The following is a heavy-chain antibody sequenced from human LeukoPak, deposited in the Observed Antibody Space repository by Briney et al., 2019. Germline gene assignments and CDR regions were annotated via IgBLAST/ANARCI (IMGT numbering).Heavy chain of an antibody. Sequence: PSETLSLTCTVSGGSISSYYWSWIRQPPGKGLEWIGYIYYSGSTNYNPSLKSRVTISVDTSKNQFSLKLSSVTAADTAVYYCAREGPGSYYNERWYYYYYMDVWGKGTTDTVSS. V-gene: IGHV4-59*01. J-gene: IGHJ6*03. D-gene: IGHD3-10*01. CDR2: IYYSGST. CDR3: AREGPGSYYNERWYYYYYMDV. CDR1: GGSISSYY.